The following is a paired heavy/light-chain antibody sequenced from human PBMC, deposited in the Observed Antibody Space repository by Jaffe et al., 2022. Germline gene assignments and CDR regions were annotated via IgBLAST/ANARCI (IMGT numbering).Heavy chain of an antibody. CDR2: ISTYNGNT. Sequence: QVQLVQSGAEVKKPGASVKVSCKASGYTFTRYGITWVRQAPGQGLEWMGWISTYNGNTNYVQKFQGRVTMTTDTSTSTAYMELRSLRFDDTAVYYCARDLDEGANWFDPWGQGTLVTVSS. CDR1: GYTFTRYG. D-gene: IGHD3-3*01. CDR3: ARDLDEGANWFDP. J-gene: IGHJ5*02. V-gene: IGHV1-18*01.
Light chain of an antibody. CDR3: GTWDTSLSAGGV. V-gene: IGLV1-51*01. CDR1: SSNIGNNY. Sequence: QSVLTQPPSVSAAPGQKVTISCSGSSSNIGNNYVSWYQQLPGTAPKLLIYDNNKRPSGIPDRFSGSKSGTSATLAITGLQTGDEADYYCGTWDTSLSAGGVFGGGTKLTVL. J-gene: IGLJ3*02. CDR2: DNN.